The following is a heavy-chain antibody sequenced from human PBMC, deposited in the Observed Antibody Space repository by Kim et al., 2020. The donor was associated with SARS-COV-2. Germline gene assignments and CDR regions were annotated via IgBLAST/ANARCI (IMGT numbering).Heavy chain of an antibody. CDR1: GFTFSDTA. J-gene: IGHJ4*02. Sequence: GGSLRLSCAASGFTFSDTAMHWVRQASGKGLEWVGHIKNKANSYATSYAVSVRGRFTISRDDSKNTAYLQINSLKAEDTAVYYCARLSVASPGDDFWGQGTRVTVSS. CDR3: ARLSVASPGDDF. V-gene: IGHV3-73*01. CDR2: IKNKANSYAT. D-gene: IGHD6-13*01.